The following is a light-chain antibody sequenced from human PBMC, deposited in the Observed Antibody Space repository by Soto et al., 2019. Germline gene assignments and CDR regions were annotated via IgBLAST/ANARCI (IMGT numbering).Light chain of an antibody. V-gene: IGKV2-30*02. CDR1: QSRVHSDGIAY. J-gene: IGKJ5*01. Sequence: DVVMTQSPLSLPVTLGQPAAISCRSNQSRVHSDGIAYVSWCQQRPGRSPRRLIYKVSNRDSGVPARFSGSGSGTDFALKISRVEAEDVGVYYCMQGTHWPITVGQGPRLEI. CDR2: KVS. CDR3: MQGTHWPIT.